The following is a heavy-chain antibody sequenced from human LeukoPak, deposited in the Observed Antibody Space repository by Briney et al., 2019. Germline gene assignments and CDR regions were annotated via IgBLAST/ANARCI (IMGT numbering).Heavy chain of an antibody. J-gene: IGHJ4*02. CDR3: AKGGVRSIAAAAAPFDY. CDR1: GFTFSSYA. V-gene: IGHV3-23*01. CDR2: ISGSGGST. Sequence: PGGSLRLSCAASGFTFSSYAMSWVRQAPGKGLEWVSAISGSGGSTYYADSVKGRFTISRDNSKNTLYLQMNSLRAEDTAVYYCAKGGVRSIAAAAAPFDYWGQGTLVTVSS. D-gene: IGHD6-13*01.